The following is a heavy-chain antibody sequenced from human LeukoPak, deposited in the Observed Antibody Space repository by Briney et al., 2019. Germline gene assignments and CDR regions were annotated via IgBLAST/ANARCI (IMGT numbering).Heavy chain of an antibody. CDR3: ARGSQWELPNDAFDI. V-gene: IGHV3-7*01. CDR2: IKQDGSEK. D-gene: IGHD1-26*01. Sequence: GGSLRLSCAASGFTFSSYWMSWVRRAPGKGREGGANIKQDGSEKYYVDSVKGRFTISRDNAKNSLYLQMNSLRAEDTAVYYCARGSQWELPNDAFDIWGQGTMVTVSS. J-gene: IGHJ3*02. CDR1: GFTFSSYW.